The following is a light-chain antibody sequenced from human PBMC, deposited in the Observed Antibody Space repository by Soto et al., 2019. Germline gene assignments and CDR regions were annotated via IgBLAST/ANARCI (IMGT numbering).Light chain of an antibody. J-gene: IGKJ2*01. Sequence: EIVMTQSPATLSVSPGERATLSCRASQSVSSNLAWYQQKPGQAPRLLIYGASSRATGIPDRFSGSGSGTDFTLTISRLDPEDFAVYYCQQYGGSSLYTFGQGTKLEIK. CDR1: QSVSSN. CDR2: GAS. CDR3: QQYGGSSLYT. V-gene: IGKV3-20*01.